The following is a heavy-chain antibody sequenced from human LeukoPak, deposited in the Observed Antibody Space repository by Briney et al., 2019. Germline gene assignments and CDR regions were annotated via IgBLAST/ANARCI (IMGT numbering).Heavy chain of an antibody. J-gene: IGHJ4*02. D-gene: IGHD3-10*01. CDR1: GYTFTSYD. Sequence: PGASVKVSXKASGYTFTSYDINWVLQATGQGLEWMGWMNPNSGNTVYAQKFQGRVTITRNTSISTAYMELSSLRSEDTAVYYCARELLWFGESNFDYWGQGTLVTVSS. CDR2: MNPNSGNT. CDR3: ARELLWFGESNFDY. V-gene: IGHV1-8*03.